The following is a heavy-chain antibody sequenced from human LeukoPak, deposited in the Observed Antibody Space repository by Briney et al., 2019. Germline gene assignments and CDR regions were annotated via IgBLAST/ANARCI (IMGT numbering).Heavy chain of an antibody. CDR1: GFTFNSNW. V-gene: IGHV3-7*01. D-gene: IGHD3-22*01. CDR3: ARDKYYDRYFDS. J-gene: IGHJ4*02. CDR2: IKQDGSEK. Sequence: GGSLRLSCVASGFTFNSNWMSWVRQSPGRGLEWVANIKQDGSEKYYVDSVKGRFTISRDNARNSLSLQMNSLRAEDTAVYYCARDKYYDRYFDSWGQGTLVTVSS.